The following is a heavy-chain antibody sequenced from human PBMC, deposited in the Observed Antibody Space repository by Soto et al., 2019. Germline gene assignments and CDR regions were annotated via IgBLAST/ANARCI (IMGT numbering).Heavy chain of an antibody. CDR3: AREPKVETEQRLDY. J-gene: IGHJ4*02. Sequence: QVQLVESGGGVVQPGGSLRLSCVASGFTFSTYAMHWVRQAPGKGLEWVAVISFDGSNTYYAASVNGRFTISRDNSRNTPDLQLNTLRVEDTAVYYCAREPKVETEQRLDYWGQGTLVTVSS. V-gene: IGHV3-30-3*01. CDR2: ISFDGSNT. CDR1: GFTFSTYA. D-gene: IGHD3-16*01.